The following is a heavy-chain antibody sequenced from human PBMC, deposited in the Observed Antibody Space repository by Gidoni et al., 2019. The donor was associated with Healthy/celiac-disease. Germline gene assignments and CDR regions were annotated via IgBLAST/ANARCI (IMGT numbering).Heavy chain of an antibody. Sequence: QVPLVESGGGVVQPGRSLRLSCSASGFTFSSSGMHWVRQAPGKGLEWVAVISYDGSNKYYADSVKGRFTISRDNSKNTLYLQMNSLRAEDTAVYYCASVVTEGPQFDYWGQGTLVTVSS. D-gene: IGHD2-21*02. J-gene: IGHJ4*02. CDR1: GFTFSSSG. CDR2: ISYDGSNK. CDR3: ASVVTEGPQFDY. V-gene: IGHV3-30*03.